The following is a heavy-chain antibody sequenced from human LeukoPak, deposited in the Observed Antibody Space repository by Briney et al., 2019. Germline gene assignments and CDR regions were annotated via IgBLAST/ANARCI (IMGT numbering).Heavy chain of an antibody. CDR3: ARSSVTGILYYFDR. CDR1: VYFISYNHY. Sequence: PSETLSLTCAVSVYFISYNHYWGWIRPPPGKGLEWIGHIYHGGSTYYDTSLKSRLTISVDTSKNQFSLKVTSVTAADTAVYYCARSSVTGILYYFDRWGQGTLVTASS. CDR2: IYHGGST. V-gene: IGHV4-38-2*01. D-gene: IGHD6-19*01. J-gene: IGHJ4*02.